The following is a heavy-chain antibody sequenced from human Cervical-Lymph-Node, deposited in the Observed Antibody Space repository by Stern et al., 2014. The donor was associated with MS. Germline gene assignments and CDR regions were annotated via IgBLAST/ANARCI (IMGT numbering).Heavy chain of an antibody. J-gene: IGHJ4*02. Sequence: QVQLQESGPGLVKPSETLSLTCAVSGDSISSYTHYWAWIRQPPGQGLEWIGSVYYRGATYYNPPLRSPVPISVDTSKNHFPLGLNSVTAADTAVYYCAKHACTGAACPFDLWGQGTLVTVSS. CDR3: AKHACTGAACPFDL. D-gene: IGHD2-8*02. CDR1: GDSISSYTHY. V-gene: IGHV4-39*01. CDR2: VYYRGAT.